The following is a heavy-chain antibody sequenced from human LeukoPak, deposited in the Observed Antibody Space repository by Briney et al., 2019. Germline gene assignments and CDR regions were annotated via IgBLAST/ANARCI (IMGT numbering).Heavy chain of an antibody. CDR1: GFTFSSYG. Sequence: GGSLRLSCAASGFTFSSYGMHWVRQAPGKGLEWVAVIWYDGSNKYYADSVKGRFTISRDNSKNTLYLQMNSLRAEDTAVYYCARDLATSTYYFDYWGQGTLVTVSS. CDR2: IWYDGSNK. V-gene: IGHV3-33*01. CDR3: ARDLATSTYYFDY. J-gene: IGHJ4*02. D-gene: IGHD5-24*01.